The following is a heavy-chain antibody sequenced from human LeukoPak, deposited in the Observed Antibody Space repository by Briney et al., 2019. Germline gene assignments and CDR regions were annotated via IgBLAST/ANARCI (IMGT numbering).Heavy chain of an antibody. J-gene: IGHJ4*02. CDR3: VPFSRDVLLWFGEFRY. CDR1: GYTLTELS. Sequence: ASVKVSCKVSGYTLTELSMHWVRQAPGKGLEWMGGFDPEDGETIYAQKFQGRVTMTEDTSTDTAYMELSSLRSEDTAVYYCVPFSRDVLLWFGEFRYWGQGTLVTVSS. CDR2: FDPEDGET. D-gene: IGHD3-10*01. V-gene: IGHV1-24*01.